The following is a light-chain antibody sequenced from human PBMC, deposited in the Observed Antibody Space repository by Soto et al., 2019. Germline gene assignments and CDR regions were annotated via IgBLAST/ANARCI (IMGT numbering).Light chain of an antibody. V-gene: IGLV2-8*01. CDR2: EVN. Sequence: QSVLTQPPSASGSPGQSVTISCTGTSSDFGGYNYVSWYQQHPGKAPKLMIYEVNKRPSGVPDRFSGSKSGNTASLTVSGLQAEDEAYYYCSSYAGSNNFGVFGTGTKV. CDR1: SSDFGGYNY. CDR3: SSYAGSNNFGV. J-gene: IGLJ1*01.